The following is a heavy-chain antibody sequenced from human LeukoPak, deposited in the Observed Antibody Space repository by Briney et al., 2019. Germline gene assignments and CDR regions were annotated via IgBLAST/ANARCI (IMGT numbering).Heavy chain of an antibody. CDR1: GGSINSTLYY. V-gene: IGHV4-39*07. CDR3: ASSQVLLWFNFDY. D-gene: IGHD3-10*01. Sequence: KPSETLSLTCSVSGGSINSTLYYWVWIRQPPGKGLEWIGSIYSRGSTYYHPSLKSRVTMSMDTSKNQFSLKLSSVTAADTAVYYCASSQVLLWFNFDYWGQGTLVTVSS. CDR2: IYSRGST. J-gene: IGHJ4*02.